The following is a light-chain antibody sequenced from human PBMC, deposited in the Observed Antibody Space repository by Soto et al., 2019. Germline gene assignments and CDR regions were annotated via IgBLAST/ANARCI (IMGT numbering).Light chain of an antibody. CDR1: QSINSY. V-gene: IGKV3-11*01. J-gene: IGKJ4*01. CDR2: DAS. CDR3: QQRSNWPLT. Sequence: EIVLTQSPATLSLSPGERATLSCRASQSINSYLAWYQQKPGQPPRLLIYDASNRATGIPARFSGSGSGTDFTLTISSLEPEDFAVFYCQQRSNWPLTFGGGTKVEIK.